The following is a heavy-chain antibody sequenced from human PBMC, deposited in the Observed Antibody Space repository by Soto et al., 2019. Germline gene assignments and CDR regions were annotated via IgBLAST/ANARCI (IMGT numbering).Heavy chain of an antibody. D-gene: IGHD3-16*01. CDR2: IYYSGST. Sequence: SATLSLTCTVSGGSISSGGYYWSWIRQHPGKGLELIVYIYYSGSTYYNPSLKSRVTISVDTFKNQFSLKLSSVTAADTAVYYCARLSNPWGNSVMDYWGQGTLVTVSS. CDR1: GGSISSGGYY. CDR3: ARLSNPWGNSVMDY. V-gene: IGHV4-31*03. J-gene: IGHJ4*02.